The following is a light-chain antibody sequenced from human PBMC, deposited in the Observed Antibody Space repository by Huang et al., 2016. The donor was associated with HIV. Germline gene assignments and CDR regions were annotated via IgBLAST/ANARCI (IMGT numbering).Light chain of an antibody. CDR1: QSLLHESGHNY. V-gene: IGKV2-28*01. CDR2: LAS. J-gene: IGKJ2*01. CDR3: MQALQTPYT. Sequence: DIVMTQSPLSLPVTPGEPASISCRSNQSLLHESGHNYLDCYLQKPGQSPERLIYLASTRAYGVPDRFTGSGSGRDFTLRINKVEAQDVCVYFCMQALQTPYTFGRGTKLEI.